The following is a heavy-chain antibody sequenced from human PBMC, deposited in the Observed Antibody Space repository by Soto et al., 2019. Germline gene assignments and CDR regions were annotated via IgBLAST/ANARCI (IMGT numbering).Heavy chain of an antibody. Sequence: QVQLQESGPGLVKPSGTLSLTCAVSGGSISSSYWWSWVRQPPGKGLEWIGEIYHSGSTNYNTSLKMRVPISVDKSKNQFSLKVTSVTAADTAVYYRARVSGSYYGGMDVWGQGTTVTVSS. CDR3: ARVSGSYYGGMDV. D-gene: IGHD3-10*01. CDR2: IYHSGST. J-gene: IGHJ6*02. CDR1: GGSISSSYW. V-gene: IGHV4-4*02.